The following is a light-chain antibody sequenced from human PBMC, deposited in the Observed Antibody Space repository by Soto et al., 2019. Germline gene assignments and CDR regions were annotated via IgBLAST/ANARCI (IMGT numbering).Light chain of an antibody. J-gene: IGLJ2*01. CDR2: RNG. CDR3: AVWDDSLDGVV. CDR1: SVNIGSNY. Sequence: QSVLTQPPSASATPGQGVTISCSGSSVNIGSNYVYWYQQLPGTAPKLLIYRNGQRPSGVPDRFSGSKSGTSASLAISGLRSEDEADYYCAVWDDSLDGVVFGGGTKLPVL. V-gene: IGLV1-47*01.